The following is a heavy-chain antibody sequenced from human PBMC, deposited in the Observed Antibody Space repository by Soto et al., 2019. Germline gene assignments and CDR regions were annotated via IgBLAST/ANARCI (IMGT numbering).Heavy chain of an antibody. V-gene: IGHV3-9*01. D-gene: IGHD5-18*01. CDR3: ANATLRYSYGLGGFDY. J-gene: IGHJ4*02. Sequence: EVQLVESGGGLVQPGRSLRLSCAASGFTFDDYAMHWIRQAPGKGVEWVSGISRNSGSIGYADSVKGRFTISRANAKNSLNLQMNNMRAKDTALYYYANATLRYSYGLGGFDYWGQGTLVTVSS. CDR1: GFTFDDYA. CDR2: ISRNSGSI.